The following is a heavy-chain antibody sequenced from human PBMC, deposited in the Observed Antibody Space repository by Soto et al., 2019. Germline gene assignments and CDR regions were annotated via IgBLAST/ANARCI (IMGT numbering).Heavy chain of an antibody. J-gene: IGHJ4*01. D-gene: IGHD3-10*01. CDR2: INAGNGNT. Sequence: GASVKVSCEASGYTFTSYGMHWVRQAPEQGLEWMGWINAGNGNTKYAQKPQGRVTITRDTSARTVYMDLSSLRFEDTAVFYCTTECCCSNSRSWFHYWGQGTQVTVSS. V-gene: IGHV1-3*01. CDR1: GYTFTSYG. CDR3: TTECCCSNSRSWFHY.